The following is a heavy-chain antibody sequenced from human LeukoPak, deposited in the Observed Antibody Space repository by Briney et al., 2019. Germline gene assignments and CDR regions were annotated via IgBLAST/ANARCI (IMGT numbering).Heavy chain of an antibody. CDR1: GFPFSIAW. D-gene: IGHD6-19*01. CDR2: ITTDETT. Sequence: GGSLRLSCAASGFPFSIAWMHWFRQVPGKGLMWVSRITTDETTTYADSVRGRFTISRDNAKNTVYLQMNSLRVEDTAVYYCARDVGSGYSSGWPLYWGQGTLVTVSS. J-gene: IGHJ4*02. CDR3: ARDVGSGYSSGWPLY. V-gene: IGHV3-74*01.